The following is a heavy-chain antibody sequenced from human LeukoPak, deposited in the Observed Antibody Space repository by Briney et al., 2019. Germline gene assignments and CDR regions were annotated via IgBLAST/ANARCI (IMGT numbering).Heavy chain of an antibody. V-gene: IGHV3-7*01. CDR1: GFTFSNAW. CDR3: ATYSSLNRREFQF. CDR2: IKTDGSEK. J-gene: IGHJ1*01. Sequence: GGSLRLSCAASGFTFSNAWMSWVRQAPGKGLQWVANIKTDGSEKYYVDSVKGRFTISRDNAKNSLYLQMNSLRAEDTAVYYCATYSSLNRREFQFWGQGTLLTVSS. D-gene: IGHD3-22*01.